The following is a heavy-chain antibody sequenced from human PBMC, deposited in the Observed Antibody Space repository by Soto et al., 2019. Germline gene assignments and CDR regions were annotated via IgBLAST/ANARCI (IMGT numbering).Heavy chain of an antibody. J-gene: IGHJ6*03. CDR3: AIDGLASHHRLYYYYYISV. CDR1: GFTFSSYS. D-gene: IGHD6-13*01. V-gene: IGHV3-21*01. Sequence: GSLRLSCAASGFTFSSYSMNWVRQAPGKEMEWVSSISISSSYIYYADSVKGRFTISRDNPKNSLYLQMNSLRAEDTAVYYCAIDGLASHHRLYYYYYISVWGKGTTVTVS. CDR2: ISISSSYI.